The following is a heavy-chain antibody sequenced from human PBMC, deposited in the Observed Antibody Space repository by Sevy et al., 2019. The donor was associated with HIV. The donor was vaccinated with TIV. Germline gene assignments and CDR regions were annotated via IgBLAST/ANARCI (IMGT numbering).Heavy chain of an antibody. Sequence: ASVKVSCKASGGTFSNYAISWVRQAPGQGLEWMGGFIPMFDTANYAEKFQGKVTLTADGSTTTAYMELSSLSSEDTAVYYCAGSYFDSSGYSPLYYYGMDVWGQGTTVTVSS. CDR2: FIPMFDTA. D-gene: IGHD3-22*01. CDR1: GGTFSNYA. V-gene: IGHV1-69*13. J-gene: IGHJ6*02. CDR3: AGSYFDSSGYSPLYYYGMDV.